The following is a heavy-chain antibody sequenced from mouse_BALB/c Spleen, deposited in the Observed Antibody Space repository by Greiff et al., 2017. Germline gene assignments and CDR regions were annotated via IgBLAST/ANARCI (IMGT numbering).Heavy chain of an antibody. CDR1: GYTFTSYY. CDR2: IYPGDGST. V-gene: IGHV1S56*01. D-gene: IGHD3-2*01. J-gene: IGHJ2*01. Sequence: VQLQQSGPELVKPGASVKMSCKASGYTFTSYYIHWVKQRPGQGLEWIGWIYPGDGSTKYNEKFKGKTTLTANKSSSTAYMLLSSLTSEDSAIYFCARPGTDRVFDYWGQGTTLTVSS. CDR3: ARPGTDRVFDY.